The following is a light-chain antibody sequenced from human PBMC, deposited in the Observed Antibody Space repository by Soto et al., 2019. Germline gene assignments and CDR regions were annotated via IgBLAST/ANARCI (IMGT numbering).Light chain of an antibody. Sequence: EIVMTQSPPSLSVSPGESVTPSRTAMQSVASNLAWYQQKPGQAPRLLIYGTSTRATGVPDRFSGSGSGTDFTLTISSLQAADFAVYHCQHYNNWPITFGQGTRLEIK. CDR1: QSVASN. CDR3: QHYNNWPIT. V-gene: IGKV3-15*01. J-gene: IGKJ5*01. CDR2: GTS.